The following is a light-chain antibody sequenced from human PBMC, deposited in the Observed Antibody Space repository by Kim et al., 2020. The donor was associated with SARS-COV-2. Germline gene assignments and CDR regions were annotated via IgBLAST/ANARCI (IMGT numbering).Light chain of an antibody. CDR1: SSDVGGYNY. CDR3: SSYTSSSTLDV. CDR2: DVS. J-gene: IGLJ1*01. Sequence: QSITISCTGTSSDVGGYNYVSWYQQHPGKAPKLMIYDVSNRPSGVSNRFSGSKSGNTASLTISGLQAEDEADYYCSSYTSSSTLDVFGTGTKVTVL. V-gene: IGLV2-14*03.